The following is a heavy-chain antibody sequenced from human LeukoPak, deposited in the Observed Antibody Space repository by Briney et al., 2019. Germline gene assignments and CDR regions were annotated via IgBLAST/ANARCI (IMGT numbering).Heavy chain of an antibody. CDR1: GGSISSGGYY. V-gene: IGHV4-31*03. CDR3: ARDCVTMVRGATVNWFDP. J-gene: IGHJ5*02. CDR2: IYYSGST. Sequence: PSQTLSLTCTVSGGSISSGGYYWSWIRQHPGKGLEWIGYIYYSGSTYYNPSLKSRVTISVDTSKNQFSLKLSSVTAADTAVYYCARDCVTMVRGATVNWFDPWGQGTLVTVSS. D-gene: IGHD3-10*01.